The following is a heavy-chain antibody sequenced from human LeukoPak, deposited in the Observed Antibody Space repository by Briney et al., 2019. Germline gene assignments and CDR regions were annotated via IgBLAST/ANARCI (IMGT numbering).Heavy chain of an antibody. Sequence: SETLSLTCTAFGDSISTFYWSWIRQPAGKGLEWIGHIYTSGSTNYNPSLKSRVTMSVDTSKNQFFLKLSSVTAADTAVYYCARDVVAAVGSFDYWGQGILVTVSS. CDR1: GDSISTFY. CDR3: ARDVVAAVGSFDY. CDR2: IYTSGST. J-gene: IGHJ4*02. D-gene: IGHD6-13*01. V-gene: IGHV4-4*07.